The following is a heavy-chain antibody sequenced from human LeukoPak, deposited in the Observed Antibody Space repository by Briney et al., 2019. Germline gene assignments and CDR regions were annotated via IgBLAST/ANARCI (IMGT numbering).Heavy chain of an antibody. Sequence: GGSLRLPCAASGFTFSSYWMSWVRQAPGKGLEWVANIKQDGSEKYYVDSVKGRFTVSRDNAKSSLYLQMSSLRAEDTAVYYCVRDGMGGIKAFDIWGQGTMVTVSS. CDR3: VRDGMGGIKAFDI. CDR1: GFTFSSYW. V-gene: IGHV3-7*05. CDR2: IKQDGSEK. J-gene: IGHJ3*02. D-gene: IGHD3-10*01.